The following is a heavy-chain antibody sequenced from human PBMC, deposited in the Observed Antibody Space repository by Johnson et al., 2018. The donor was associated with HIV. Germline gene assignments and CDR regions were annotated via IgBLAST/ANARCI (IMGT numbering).Heavy chain of an antibody. CDR2: ITWNGGSI. V-gene: IGHV3-23*04. Sequence: VQLVESGGGLVQPGGSLRLSCAASGFTFSSYAMSWVRQVPGKGLEWVSRITWNGGSIVHADYVKGRFTISRDNSKNTLYLQMERLSAEDTALYYCARDGGAYCGGDCFSDAFDLWGQGTMVTVSS. J-gene: IGHJ3*01. CDR3: ARDGGAYCGGDCFSDAFDL. CDR1: GFTFSSYA. D-gene: IGHD2-21*02.